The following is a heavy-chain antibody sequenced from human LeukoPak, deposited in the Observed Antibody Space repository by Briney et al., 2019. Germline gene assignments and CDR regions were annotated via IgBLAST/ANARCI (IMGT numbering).Heavy chain of an antibody. J-gene: IGHJ4*02. D-gene: IGHD6-19*01. Sequence: GGSLRLSCAASGFIFANYAMTWVRQAPGKGLEWVSSISGSGGTTYYADSVKGRFTISRDNSRNTLYLQMSSLRAEDTAVYYCARVELYARGWYGSIDYWGQGTLVAVSS. V-gene: IGHV3-23*01. CDR2: ISGSGGTT. CDR1: GFIFANYA. CDR3: ARVELYARGWYGSIDY.